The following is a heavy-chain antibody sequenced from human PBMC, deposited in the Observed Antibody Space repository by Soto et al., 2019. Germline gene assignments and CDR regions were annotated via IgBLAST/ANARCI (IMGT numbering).Heavy chain of an antibody. Sequence: QVQLVQSGAEVKKPGSSVNVSCKASGGNFRNDIISWVRQAPGQGLDWMGTIIPMFGRVNYAQNLQGRVTITADKSTGTAYMELNSLRSEDTAVYYCASGTVYGSGSYPVAYWGQGTLVTVSS. CDR3: ASGTVYGSGSYPVAY. CDR1: GGNFRNDI. CDR2: IIPMFGRV. J-gene: IGHJ4*02. D-gene: IGHD3-10*01. V-gene: IGHV1-69*02.